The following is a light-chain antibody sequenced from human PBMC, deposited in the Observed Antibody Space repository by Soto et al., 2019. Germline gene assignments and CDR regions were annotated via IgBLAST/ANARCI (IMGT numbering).Light chain of an antibody. Sequence: QSVLTQPPSASGTPGQRVTISCSGSSSNIGSNTVNWYQQLPGTAPKLLIYSNNQRPSGVPDRFSGSKSGTSASLAISGLQSEDEADYYCAAWDDSLTGRVFGGGTKRTVL. CDR2: SNN. J-gene: IGLJ3*02. V-gene: IGLV1-44*01. CDR1: SSNIGSNT. CDR3: AAWDDSLTGRV.